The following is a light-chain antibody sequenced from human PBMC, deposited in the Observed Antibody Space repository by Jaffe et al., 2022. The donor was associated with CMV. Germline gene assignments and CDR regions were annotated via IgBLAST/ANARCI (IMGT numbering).Light chain of an antibody. CDR2: GVS. Sequence: DIQMTQSPSSLSASVGDSVTITCRASQSISTYINWYQHKSGKAPDLLIYGVSSLQSGVPSRFRGSGSGTHFTLTIRSLQPEDFATYYCQQSYSLPRTFGQGTKVEI. CDR1: QSISTY. CDR3: QQSYSLPRT. J-gene: IGKJ1*01. V-gene: IGKV1-39*01.